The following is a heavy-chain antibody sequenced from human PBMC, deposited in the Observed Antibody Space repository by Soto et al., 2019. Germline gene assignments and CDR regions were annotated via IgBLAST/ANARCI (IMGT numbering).Heavy chain of an antibody. D-gene: IGHD2-2*01. CDR2: ISAYNGNT. V-gene: IGHV1-18*01. J-gene: IGHJ6*02. Sequence: ASVKVSCKASGYTFTSYGMSWVRQAPEQGLEWMGWISAYNGNTNYAQKLQGRVTMTTDTSTSTAYMELRSLRSDDTAVYYCVVTVVPAATNYYYYYGMDVWGQGTTVTVSS. CDR1: GYTFTSYG. CDR3: VVTVVPAATNYYYYYGMDV.